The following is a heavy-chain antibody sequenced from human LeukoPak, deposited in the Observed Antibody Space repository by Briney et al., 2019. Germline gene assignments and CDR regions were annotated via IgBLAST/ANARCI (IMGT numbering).Heavy chain of an antibody. Sequence: ASVTVSFKTSGYSFTDYYMHWVRQAPGQGLEWMGWINPNSGGTSSAQKFQGRVTMTRDTSITTVYMEVSWLTSDDTAIYYCARADRLHGGPYLIGPWGQGTLVTVSS. D-gene: IGHD2-21*01. V-gene: IGHV1-2*02. J-gene: IGHJ5*02. CDR2: INPNSGGT. CDR3: ARADRLHGGPYLIGP. CDR1: GYSFTDYY.